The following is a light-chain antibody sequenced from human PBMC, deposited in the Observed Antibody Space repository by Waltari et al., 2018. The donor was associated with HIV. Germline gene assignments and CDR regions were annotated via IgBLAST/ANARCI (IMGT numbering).Light chain of an antibody. CDR1: QNIDSS. J-gene: IGKJ5*01. CDR3: QQTYKTPHT. V-gene: IGKV1-39*01. Sequence: DIQMTQSPSSLSASVGVRVTITCRASQNIDSSLNWYQQTPGKAPKLLIFGASNLQSGVPSRFTGSRSGTDFTLTVSSLQPEDFTTYYCQQTYKTPHTFGHGTRLEIK. CDR2: GAS.